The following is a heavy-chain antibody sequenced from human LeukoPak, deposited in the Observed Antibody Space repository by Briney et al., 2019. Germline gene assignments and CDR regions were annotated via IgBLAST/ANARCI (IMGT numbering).Heavy chain of an antibody. J-gene: IGHJ3*02. Sequence: PSETLSLTCTVSGGSISSSSYYWGWIRQPPGKGLEWIGRIYTSGSTNYNPSLKSRVTMSVDTSKNQFSLKLSSVTAADTAVYYCARDRDQWSIWGQGTMVTVSS. CDR1: GGSISSSSYY. CDR2: IYTSGST. V-gene: IGHV4-39*07. CDR3: ARDRDQWSI. D-gene: IGHD2-15*01.